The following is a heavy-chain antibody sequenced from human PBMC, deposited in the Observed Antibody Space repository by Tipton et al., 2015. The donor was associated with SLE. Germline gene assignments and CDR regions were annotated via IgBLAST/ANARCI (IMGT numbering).Heavy chain of an antibody. CDR2: IYYSGST. V-gene: IGHV4-39*07. D-gene: IGHD2-2*01. CDR1: GGSISSSSYY. CDR3: AREGVVPAAPYYHGMDV. Sequence: TLSLTCTVSGGSISSSSYYWGWIRQPPGKGLEWIGSIYYSGSTYYNPSLKSRVTISVDTSKNQFSLKLSSVTAADTAVYYCAREGVVPAAPYYHGMDVWGQGTTVTVSS. J-gene: IGHJ6*02.